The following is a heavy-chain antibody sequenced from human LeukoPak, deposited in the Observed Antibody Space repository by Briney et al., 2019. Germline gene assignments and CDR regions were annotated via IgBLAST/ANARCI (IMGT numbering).Heavy chain of an antibody. CDR3: ARANVIYGSGSYPDNWFDP. CDR2: IYYSGST. Sequence: PSETLSLTCTVSGGSISSGDYYWSWIRQPPGRGLEWIGYIYYSGSTYYNPSLKSRVTISVDTSKNQFSLKLSSVTAADTAVYYCARANVIYGSGSYPDNWFDPWGQGTLVTVSS. V-gene: IGHV4-30-4*01. CDR1: GGSISSGDYY. D-gene: IGHD3-10*01. J-gene: IGHJ5*02.